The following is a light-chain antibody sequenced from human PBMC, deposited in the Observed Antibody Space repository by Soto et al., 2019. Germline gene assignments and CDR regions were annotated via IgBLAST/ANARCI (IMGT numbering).Light chain of an antibody. V-gene: IGLV2-8*01. Sequence: QSALTQPPSASGSPGQSVTISCTGTSSDVGGYNYVSWYQQHPGKAPKLMIFEVSERPSGVTDRFSGSKSGNTASLTVSGLLAEDEAEYYCSSYAGNNIVVFGGGTQLTVL. J-gene: IGLJ7*01. CDR2: EVS. CDR1: SSDVGGYNY. CDR3: SSYAGNNIVV.